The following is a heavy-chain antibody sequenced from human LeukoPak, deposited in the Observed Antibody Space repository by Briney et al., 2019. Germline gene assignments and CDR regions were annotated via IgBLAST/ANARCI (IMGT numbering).Heavy chain of an antibody. CDR2: IYYSGNT. CDR1: GGSISSSSFY. CDR3: ARHPGRLFDY. J-gene: IGHJ4*02. Sequence: SETLSLTCTVSGGSISSSSFYWGWVRQPPGKGLEWIGSIYYSGNTYYNPSLKSRVSISVDTSKNQFSLKLSSVTAADTAVYYCARHPGRLFDYSGQGTLVTVSS. V-gene: IGHV4-39*01.